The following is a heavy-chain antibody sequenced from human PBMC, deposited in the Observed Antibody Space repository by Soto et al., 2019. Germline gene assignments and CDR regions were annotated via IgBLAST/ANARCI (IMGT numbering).Heavy chain of an antibody. J-gene: IGHJ6*02. CDR2: VYYTGST. CDR1: SGSISSYY. D-gene: IGHD2-2*01. V-gene: IGHV4-59*01. Sequence: SETLSLTCTVSSGSISSYYWSWIRQPPGKGLEWIGFVYYTGSTNYNPSLKSRVTISIDTSKKQFSLKLSSVTAADTAGYYCARATAARTMDVWGQGTAVTFS. CDR3: ARATAARTMDV.